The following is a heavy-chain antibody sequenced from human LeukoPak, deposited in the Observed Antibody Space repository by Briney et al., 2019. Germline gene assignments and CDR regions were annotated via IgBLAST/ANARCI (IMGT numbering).Heavy chain of an antibody. CDR3: ARVIAARPLLYYYYYMDV. CDR1: GFTFSSYA. Sequence: GGSLRLSCAASGFTFSSYAMSWVRQAPGKGLEWVSAISGSGGSTYYADSVKGRFTISRDNAKNSLYLQMNSLRAEDTAVYYCARVIAARPLLYYYYYMDVWGKGTTVTVSS. CDR2: ISGSGGST. D-gene: IGHD6-6*01. V-gene: IGHV3-23*01. J-gene: IGHJ6*03.